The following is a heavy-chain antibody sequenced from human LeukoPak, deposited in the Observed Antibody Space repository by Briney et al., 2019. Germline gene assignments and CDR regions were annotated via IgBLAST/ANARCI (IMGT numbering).Heavy chain of an antibody. V-gene: IGHV3-9*01. CDR1: GFTFDDYA. D-gene: IGHD5-18*01. CDR3: ARARGYRNWFDP. Sequence: PGGSLRLSCAASGFTFDDYAMHWVRQAPGKGLEWVSGISWNSGSIGYADSVKGRFTISRDNAKNSLYLQMNSLRAEDTAVYYCARARGYRNWFDPWGQGTLVTVSS. CDR2: ISWNSGSI. J-gene: IGHJ5*02.